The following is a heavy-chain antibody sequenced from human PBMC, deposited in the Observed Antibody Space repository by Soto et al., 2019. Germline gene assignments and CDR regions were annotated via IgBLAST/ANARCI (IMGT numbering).Heavy chain of an antibody. V-gene: IGHV3-15*07. CDR1: GFTFSNAW. CDR3: TTGRWLQQKTTDY. CDR2: IKSKTDGGTT. Sequence: PGGSLRLSCAASGFTFSNAWMNWVRQAPGKGLEWVGRIKSKTDGGTTDYAAPVKGRFTISRDDSKNTLYLQMNSLKTEDTAVYYCTTGRWLQQKTTDYWGQGTLVTVSS. D-gene: IGHD5-12*01. J-gene: IGHJ4*02.